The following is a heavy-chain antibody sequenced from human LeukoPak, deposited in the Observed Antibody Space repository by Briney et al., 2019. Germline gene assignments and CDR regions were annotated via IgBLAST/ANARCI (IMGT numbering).Heavy chain of an antibody. CDR3: ARGRCSGGSCSAFDY. CDR2: MNPNTGNT. J-gene: IGHJ4*02. V-gene: IGHV1-8*01. CDR1: GYTFTSYD. D-gene: IGHD2-15*01. Sequence: GASVKVSCKASGYTFTSYDINWVRQATGQGLEWMGWMNPNTGNTGYAQKFRGRVTMTRSTSISTAYMDLSSLRFEDTAVYYCARGRCSGGSCSAFDYWGQGTLLTVSS.